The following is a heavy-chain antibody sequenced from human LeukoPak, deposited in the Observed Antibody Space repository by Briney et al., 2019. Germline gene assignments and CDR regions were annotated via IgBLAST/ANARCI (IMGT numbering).Heavy chain of an antibody. J-gene: IGHJ4*02. CDR1: GFTFSSYG. CDR2: ISYDGSNK. Sequence: PGRSLRLSCAASGFTFSSYGMHWVRRAPGKGLEWVAVISYDGSNKYYADSVKGRFTISRDNSKNTLYLQMNSLRAEDTAVYYCAKDQTPIAVAGTSGEDYWGQGTLVTVSS. D-gene: IGHD6-19*01. CDR3: AKDQTPIAVAGTSGEDY. V-gene: IGHV3-30*18.